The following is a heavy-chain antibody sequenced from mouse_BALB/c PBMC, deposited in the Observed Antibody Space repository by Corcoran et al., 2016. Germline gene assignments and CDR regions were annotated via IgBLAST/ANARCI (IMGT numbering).Heavy chain of an antibody. CDR1: GYTFTNYG. CDR2: INTYTGEP. CDR3: AREPYALDY. V-gene: IGHV9-3-1*01. Sequence: QIQLVQSGPELKKPGETVKISCKASGYTFTNYGMNWVKQAPGKGLKWKGWINTYTGEPTYADDFKGRFAFSLETSASTAYLQINNLKNEDTATYFWAREPYALDYWGQGTAVTVSS. J-gene: IGHJ4*01.